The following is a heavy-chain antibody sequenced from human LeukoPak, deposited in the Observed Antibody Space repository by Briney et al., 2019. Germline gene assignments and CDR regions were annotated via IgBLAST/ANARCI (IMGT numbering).Heavy chain of an antibody. CDR2: VKSKTDNYAT. J-gene: IGHJ4*02. V-gene: IGHV3-73*01. D-gene: IGHD6-6*01. CDR1: GFTFSGSA. Sequence: GGSLRLSCAASGFTFSGSAFHWVRQASGKGLEWVGRVKSKTDNYATTYVASVKGRFTISRDDSKNTASLQMNSLKTEDTAVYYCARDRGSNSSWSGSRYFDYWGQGTLVTVSS. CDR3: ARDRGSNSSWSGSRYFDY.